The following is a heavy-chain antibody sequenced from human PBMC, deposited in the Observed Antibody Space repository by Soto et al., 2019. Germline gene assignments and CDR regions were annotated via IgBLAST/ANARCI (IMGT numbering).Heavy chain of an antibody. CDR2: IFSNDEK. CDR1: GFSLSNARMG. J-gene: IGHJ4*02. V-gene: IGHV2-26*01. CDR3: ARNIRSYYDTLTGYYPVYYFDY. Sequence: SGPTLVNPTETLTLTCTVSGFSLSNARMGVSWIRQPPGKALEWLAHIFSNDEKSYSTSLKSRLTISKDTSKSQVVLTMTNMDPVDTATYYCARNIRSYYDTLTGYYPVYYFDYWGQGTLVTVSS. D-gene: IGHD3-9*01.